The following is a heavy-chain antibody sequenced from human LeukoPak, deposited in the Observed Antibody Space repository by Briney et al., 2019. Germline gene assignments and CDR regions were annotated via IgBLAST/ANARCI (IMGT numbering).Heavy chain of an antibody. D-gene: IGHD1-26*01. CDR1: GDSVSSNSAA. J-gene: IGHJ6*02. CDR3: ARLRGVVGAVRDFYYGMDV. V-gene: IGHV6-1*01. CDR2: TYYRSKWYN. Sequence: SQTLSLTCAISGDSVSSNSAAWNWIRQSPSRGLEWLGRTYYRSKWYNDYAVSVKSRITINPDTSKNQFSLQLNSVTPEDTAVYYCARLRGVVGAVRDFYYGMDVWGQGTTVTASS.